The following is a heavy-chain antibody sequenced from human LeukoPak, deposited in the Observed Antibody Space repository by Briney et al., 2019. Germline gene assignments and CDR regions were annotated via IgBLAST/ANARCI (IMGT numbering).Heavy chain of an antibody. Sequence: SETLSLTCTVSGGSISSYYWSWIRQPPGKGLEWIGYIYYSGSTNYNPSLKSRVTISVDTSKNQFSLKLSSVTAADTAVYYCARFNVRVTGWLLFDYWGQGTLVTVSS. D-gene: IGHD6-19*01. CDR1: GGSISSYY. J-gene: IGHJ4*02. V-gene: IGHV4-59*01. CDR2: IYYSGST. CDR3: ARFNVRVTGWLLFDY.